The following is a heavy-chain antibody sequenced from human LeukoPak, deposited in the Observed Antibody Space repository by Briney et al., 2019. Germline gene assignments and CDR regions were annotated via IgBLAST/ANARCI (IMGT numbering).Heavy chain of an antibody. V-gene: IGHV3-30*02. CDR3: ARVAVDYDFWSGYPPNYYYYYMDV. CDR1: GFTFSSYG. J-gene: IGHJ6*03. Sequence: GGSLRLSCAASGFTFSSYGMHWVRQAPGKGLEWVAFIRYDGSNKYYADSVKGRFTISRDNSKNTLYLQMNSLRAEDTAVYYCARVAVDYDFWSGYPPNYYYYYMDVWGKGATVTVSS. D-gene: IGHD3-3*01. CDR2: IRYDGSNK.